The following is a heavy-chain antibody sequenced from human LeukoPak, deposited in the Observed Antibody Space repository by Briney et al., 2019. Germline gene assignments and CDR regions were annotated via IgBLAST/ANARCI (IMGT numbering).Heavy chain of an antibody. V-gene: IGHV4-4*07. J-gene: IGHJ4*02. D-gene: IGHD1-26*01. CDR2: IYTSGST. CDR1: GGSISSYD. CDR3: AREAHSKWELFDY. Sequence: SETLSLTCTVSGGSISSYDWSWIRQPAGKGLEWIGRIYTSGSTNYNPSLKSRVTMSVDTSKNQFSLKLSSVTAADTAVYYCAREAHSKWELFDYWGQGTLVTVSS.